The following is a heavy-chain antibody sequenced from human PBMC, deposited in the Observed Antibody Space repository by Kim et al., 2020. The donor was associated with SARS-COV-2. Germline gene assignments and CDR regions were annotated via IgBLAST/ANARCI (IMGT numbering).Heavy chain of an antibody. CDR1: GITFSSSA. Sequence: GGSLRLSCAASGITFSSSALSWVRQTPGKGLEWVSTLGGDESTFYADSVRGRFTISRDNSKNTLRLQMNSRRAEDTAIYYCSTRRSYSHDYWGQGTLVTVSS. J-gene: IGHJ4*02. CDR3: STRRSYSHDY. CDR2: LGGDEST. V-gene: IGHV3-23*01. D-gene: IGHD2-21*01.